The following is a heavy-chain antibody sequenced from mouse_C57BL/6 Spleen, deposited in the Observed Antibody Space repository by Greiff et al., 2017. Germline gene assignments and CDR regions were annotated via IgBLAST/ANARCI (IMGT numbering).Heavy chain of an antibody. V-gene: IGHV1-55*01. CDR2: IYPGSGST. CDR3: ARVYGNYDAMDY. CDR1: GYTFTSYW. J-gene: IGHJ4*01. D-gene: IGHD2-1*01. Sequence: QVQLQQPGAELVKPGASVKMSCKASGYTFTSYWITWVKQRPGQGLEWIGDIYPGSGSTNYNEKFKSKATLTVDTSSSTAYMQLSSLTSEDSAVYYCARVYGNYDAMDYWGQGTSVTVSS.